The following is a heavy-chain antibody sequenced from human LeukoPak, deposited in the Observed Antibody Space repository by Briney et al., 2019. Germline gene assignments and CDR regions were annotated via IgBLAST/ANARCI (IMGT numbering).Heavy chain of an antibody. Sequence: SETLSLTCTVPGSSISSGSYYWSWIRQPAGKGLEWIGRIYTSGSTNYNPSLKSRVSISVDTSKNQFSLKLSSVTAADTAVYYCARRQGWYQGAPFDYWGQGTLVTVSS. CDR2: IYTSGST. CDR3: ARRQGWYQGAPFDY. D-gene: IGHD6-19*01. V-gene: IGHV4-61*02. CDR1: GSSISSGSYY. J-gene: IGHJ4*02.